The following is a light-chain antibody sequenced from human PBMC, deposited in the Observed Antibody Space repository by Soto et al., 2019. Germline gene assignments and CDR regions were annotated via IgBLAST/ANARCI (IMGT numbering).Light chain of an antibody. CDR1: QSVLYSSNNKNY. CDR2: WAS. J-gene: IGKJ1*01. V-gene: IGKV4-1*01. Sequence: EIVMTQSPATLSVSPGERATLSCKSSQSVLYSSNNKNYLAWYQQKPGQPPKLLIYWASTRESGVPDRFSGSGSGTDFTLSISTLQAEDVAVYHCQQYFTSPQTFGQGTKVEIK. CDR3: QQYFTSPQT.